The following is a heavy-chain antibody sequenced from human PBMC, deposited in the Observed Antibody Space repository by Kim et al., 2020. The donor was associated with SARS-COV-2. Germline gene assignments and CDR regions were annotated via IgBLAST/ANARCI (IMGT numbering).Heavy chain of an antibody. CDR1: GYTFTSYG. D-gene: IGHD2-15*01. Sequence: ASVKVSCKTSGYTFTSYGFAWLRQAPGQGLEWMGWISGYNGDTNYAQKLQGRVTLTTDTSTSTAYMELRSLRSDDKAVHYCATETSHASAGGYDYWGQGTLVTVSS. CDR3: ATETSHASAGGYDY. CDR2: ISGYNGDT. J-gene: IGHJ4*02. V-gene: IGHV1-18*01.